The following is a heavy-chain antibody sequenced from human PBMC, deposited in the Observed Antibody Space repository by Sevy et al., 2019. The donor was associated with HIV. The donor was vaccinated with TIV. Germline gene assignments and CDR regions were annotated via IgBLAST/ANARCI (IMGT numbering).Heavy chain of an antibody. CDR2: ISLSGSTI. Sequence: GGSLRLSCAASGFIFSDYYMSWIRQAPGKGLEWVSYISLSGSTIYYADSVKGRFTISRDNAKNSLYLQMNSLSAEDTAVYFCARESRRCSNGVCYGYYGLDVWGQGTTVTVSS. CDR3: ARESRRCSNGVCYGYYGLDV. D-gene: IGHD2-8*01. V-gene: IGHV3-11*01. J-gene: IGHJ6*02. CDR1: GFIFSDYY.